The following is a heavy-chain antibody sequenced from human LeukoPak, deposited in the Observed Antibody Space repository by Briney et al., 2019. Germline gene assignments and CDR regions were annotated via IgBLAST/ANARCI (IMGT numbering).Heavy chain of an antibody. V-gene: IGHV1-46*01. CDR2: INPSGGST. J-gene: IGHJ4*02. CDR3: ARDPYSSGWKGLADY. CDR1: GYTFTSYY. D-gene: IGHD6-19*01. Sequence: ASVKVSCKASGYTFTSYYMHWVRRAPGQGLEWMGIINPSGGSTSYAQKFQGRVTMTRDTSISTAYMELSRLRSDDTAVYYCARDPYSSGWKGLADYWGQGTLVTVSS.